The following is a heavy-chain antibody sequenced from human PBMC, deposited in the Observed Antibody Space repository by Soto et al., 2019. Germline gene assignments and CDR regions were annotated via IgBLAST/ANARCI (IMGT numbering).Heavy chain of an antibody. CDR1: VDSVSSNSAA. CDR2: TYYRSTWSN. V-gene: IGHV6-1*01. CDR3: TIVRVADSALDH. D-gene: IGHD3-10*02. Sequence: SQTLSLTCAISVDSVSSNSAAWNWIRHSQSRGLECLGRTYYRSTWSNEYAVSVKSRITIKPDTSKNPLFLHMSKLRAEDTAIYYCTIVRVADSALDHWGQGTLVTVSS. J-gene: IGHJ4*02.